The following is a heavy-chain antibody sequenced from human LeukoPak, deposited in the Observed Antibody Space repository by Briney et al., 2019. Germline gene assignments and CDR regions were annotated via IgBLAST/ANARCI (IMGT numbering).Heavy chain of an antibody. CDR2: FDPEDGET. CDR1: GYTLSELS. Sequence: ASVKVSCKVSGYTLSELSMNWVRQGPGKGLEWMGGFDPEDGETIYAQKFQGRVTMTEDTSTDTAYMELSSLRSEDTAVYYCARGYAYGIAVGRLGYWGQGTLVTVSS. J-gene: IGHJ4*02. CDR3: ARGYAYGIAVGRLGY. V-gene: IGHV1-24*01. D-gene: IGHD6-19*01.